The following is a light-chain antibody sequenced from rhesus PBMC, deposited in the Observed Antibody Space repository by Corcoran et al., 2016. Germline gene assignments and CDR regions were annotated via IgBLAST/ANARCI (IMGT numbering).Light chain of an antibody. J-gene: IGLJ1*01. CDR2: EVN. CDR3: TSYTISSTFI. V-gene: IGLV2-13*03. CDR1: SSDIGAYNR. Sequence: QAAPTKSPSVSGSPGQPVTISCTGTSSDIGAYNRVSWYQQHPGRAPKLMIYEVNKRPSGVSDRFSGSKSGNTSSLTISGLQAEDESDYYCTSYTISSTFIFGIGTRLTVL.